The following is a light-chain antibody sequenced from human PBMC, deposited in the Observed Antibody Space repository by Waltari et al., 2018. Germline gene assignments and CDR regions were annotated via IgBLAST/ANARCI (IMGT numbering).Light chain of an antibody. V-gene: IGLV3-25*03. CDR2: KDN. CDR3: QSAANSVTFDVV. J-gene: IGLJ2*01. CDR1: ALPKHY. Sequence: SNELTQPPSVSVSPGQTARITCSGDALPKHYAYWFQQKPGQATLMLIYKDNERPAGIPERFSASSSGTTVTLTISGVQAEDEADYYCQSAANSVTFDVVFGGGTKLTVL.